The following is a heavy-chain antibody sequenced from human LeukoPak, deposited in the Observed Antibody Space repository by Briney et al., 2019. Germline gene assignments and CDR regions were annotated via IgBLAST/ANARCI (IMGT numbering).Heavy chain of an antibody. CDR2: IIPIFGTP. CDR3: AMGSGYRDIWFDP. D-gene: IGHD5-18*01. Sequence: ASVKVSCKASGGTFSSYIITWVRQAPGQGLEWMGRIIPIFGTPDYAQKFQGRVTMTRDMSTSTVYMELSSLRSEDTAVYYCAMGSGYRDIWFDPWGQGTLVTVSS. CDR1: GGTFSSYI. J-gene: IGHJ5*02. V-gene: IGHV1-69*05.